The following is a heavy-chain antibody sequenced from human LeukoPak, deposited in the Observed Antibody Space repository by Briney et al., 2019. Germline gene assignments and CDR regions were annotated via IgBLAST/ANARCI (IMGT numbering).Heavy chain of an antibody. D-gene: IGHD5-12*01. V-gene: IGHV3-48*01. CDR3: ARHGLRGSGYDWGDYFDY. J-gene: IGHJ4*02. Sequence: PGGSLRLSCAASGFTFSSYSMNWVRQAPGKGLEWVSYISSSSSTIYYADSVKGRFAISRDNAKNSLYLQMNSLRAEDTAVYYCARHGLRGSGYDWGDYFDYWGQGTLVTVSS. CDR1: GFTFSSYS. CDR2: ISSSSSTI.